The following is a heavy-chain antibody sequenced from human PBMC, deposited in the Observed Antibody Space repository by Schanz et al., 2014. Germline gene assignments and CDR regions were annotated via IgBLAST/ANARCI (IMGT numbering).Heavy chain of an antibody. CDR2: ISTSGTYM. Sequence: EVQLLESGGGLVQPGGSLRLSCAASGFTFSTHAMSWVRQAPGRGLEWVSSISTSGTYMYIADSLKGRLTISRDDAKKSMYLQMNNLRAEDTAVYYCARVDSSGYFFDNWGQGTRVTDSS. D-gene: IGHD3-22*01. CDR3: ARVDSSGYFFDN. CDR1: GFTFSTHA. J-gene: IGHJ4*02. V-gene: IGHV3-21*04.